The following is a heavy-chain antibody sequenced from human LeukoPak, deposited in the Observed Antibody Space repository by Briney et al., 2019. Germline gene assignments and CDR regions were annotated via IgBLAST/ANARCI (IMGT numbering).Heavy chain of an antibody. J-gene: IGHJ4*02. CDR3: ARRAGAYSHPYDY. CDR1: GFTFNSYV. Sequence: PGGSLRLSCAASGFTFNSYVMSWVRQAPGKGLEWVSTISGSAGSTYYADSVKGRFTISRDNSKNTLYLQMNSLRAEDTAVYYCARRAGAYSHPYDYWGQGTLVTVSS. D-gene: IGHD4/OR15-4a*01. V-gene: IGHV3-23*01. CDR2: ISGSAGST.